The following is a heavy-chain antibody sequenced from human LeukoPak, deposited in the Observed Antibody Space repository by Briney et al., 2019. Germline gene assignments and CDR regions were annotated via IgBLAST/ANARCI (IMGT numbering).Heavy chain of an antibody. CDR2: ISSSGSTI. CDR1: GFTFSDYY. Sequence: GGSLRLSCATSGFTFSDYYMSWIRQAPGKGLEWVSYISSSGSTIYYADSVKGRFTISRDNAKNSLYLQMNSLRAEDTAVYYCARDLWDSGYDYGFDYWGQGTLVTVSS. D-gene: IGHD5-12*01. CDR3: ARDLWDSGYDYGFDY. J-gene: IGHJ4*02. V-gene: IGHV3-11*04.